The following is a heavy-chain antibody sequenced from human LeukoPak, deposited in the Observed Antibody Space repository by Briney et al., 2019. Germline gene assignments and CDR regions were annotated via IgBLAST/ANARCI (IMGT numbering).Heavy chain of an antibody. CDR1: GFTFSTYA. CDR3: AKVDRAKNYSSGWYLGDNFDY. Sequence: GGSLRLSCAASGFTFSTYAMSWVRQAPGKGLEWVSAISGSGGSTYYADSVKGRFTISRDNSKNTLYLQMNSLRAEDTAVYYCAKVDRAKNYSSGWYLGDNFDYWGQGTLVTVSS. V-gene: IGHV3-23*01. J-gene: IGHJ4*02. D-gene: IGHD6-19*01. CDR2: ISGSGGST.